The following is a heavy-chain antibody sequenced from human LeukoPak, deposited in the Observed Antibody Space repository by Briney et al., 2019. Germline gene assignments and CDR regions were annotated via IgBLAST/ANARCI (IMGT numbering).Heavy chain of an antibody. CDR3: ARVFGGPVSRRFDP. J-gene: IGHJ5*02. CDR1: GGSISSDNYY. Sequence: SQTLSLTCTVSGGSISSDNYYWSWIRQPAGKGLEWIGRIYTSGSTNYNPSLKSRVTISVDTSKNQFSLKLSSLTAADTAVYYCARVFGGPVSRRFDPWGQGTLVTVSS. D-gene: IGHD4-23*01. CDR2: IYTSGST. V-gene: IGHV4-61*02.